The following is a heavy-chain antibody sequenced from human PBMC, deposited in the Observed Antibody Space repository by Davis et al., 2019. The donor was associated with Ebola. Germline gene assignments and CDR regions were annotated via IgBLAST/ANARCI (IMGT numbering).Heavy chain of an antibody. CDR2: TYYSGST. CDR1: GGSISSSSYY. Sequence: MPSETLSLTCTVSGGSISSSSYYWSWIRQHPGKGLEWIGYTYYSGSTYYNPSLKSRVTISVDTSKNQFSLKLSSVTAADTAVYYCACGGGWFGELLYLPFFDYWGQGTLVTVSS. CDR3: ACGGGWFGELLYLPFFDY. V-gene: IGHV4-31*03. J-gene: IGHJ4*02. D-gene: IGHD3-10*01.